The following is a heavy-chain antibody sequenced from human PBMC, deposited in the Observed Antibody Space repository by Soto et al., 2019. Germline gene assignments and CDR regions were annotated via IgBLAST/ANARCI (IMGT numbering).Heavy chain of an antibody. Sequence: ASVKVSCKASGGTFSSYAISWVRQAPGQGLEWMGGIIPILGTANYAQKFQGRVTITADKSTSTAYVELSSLRSEGTAMYYCARGSYYDSSGYTVDYWGQGTLVTVSS. J-gene: IGHJ4*02. CDR1: GGTFSSYA. CDR3: ARGSYYDSSGYTVDY. D-gene: IGHD3-22*01. CDR2: IIPILGTA. V-gene: IGHV1-69*10.